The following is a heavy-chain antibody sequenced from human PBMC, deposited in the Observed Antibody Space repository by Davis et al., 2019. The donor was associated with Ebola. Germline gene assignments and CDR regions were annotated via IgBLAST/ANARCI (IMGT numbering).Heavy chain of an antibody. V-gene: IGHV4-59*01. CDR3: ASAFPGVGYYYYMDV. D-gene: IGHD3-16*01. J-gene: IGHJ6*03. Sequence: PSETLSLTCTVSGGSISSYYWSWIRQPPGKGLEWIGYIYYSGSTNYNPSLKSRVTISVDTSKNQFSLKLSSVTAADTAVYYCASAFPGVGYYYYMDVWGKGTTVTVSS. CDR2: IYYSGST. CDR1: GGSISSYY.